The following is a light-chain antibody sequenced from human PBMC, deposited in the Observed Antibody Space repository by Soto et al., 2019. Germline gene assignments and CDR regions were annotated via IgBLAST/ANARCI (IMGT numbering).Light chain of an antibody. CDR1: SSDIGDYDY. Sequence: QPVLTQPASVSGSPGQSITISCTGTSSDIGDYDYVSWYQHLPGKAPKLLIFDVTHRPSGVSDRFSGSKSGNTASLTISGVRPEDEADYYCSSYAGRNSYVVFGGGTQLTVL. CDR3: SSYAGRNSYVV. J-gene: IGLJ2*01. CDR2: DVT. V-gene: IGLV2-14*01.